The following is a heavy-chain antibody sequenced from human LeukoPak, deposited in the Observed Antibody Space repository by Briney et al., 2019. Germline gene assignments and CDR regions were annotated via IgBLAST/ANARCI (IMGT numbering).Heavy chain of an antibody. V-gene: IGHV3-7*01. Sequence: SGRSLRLSCAASEFSFSTNWMHGVRQTPGKGLEWVAELNEDGSVKYYVDTVKGRFTISRDNAKRLLFLQMYNLRTEDTSVYFCANVPRSTVSYWGRGTLVTVSS. CDR3: ANVPRSTVSY. CDR1: EFSFSTNW. CDR2: LNEDGSVK. D-gene: IGHD2-2*01. J-gene: IGHJ4*02.